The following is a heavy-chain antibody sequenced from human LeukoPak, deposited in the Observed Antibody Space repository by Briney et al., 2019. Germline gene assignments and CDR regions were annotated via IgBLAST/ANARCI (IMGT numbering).Heavy chain of an antibody. CDR2: INPSGGST. D-gene: IGHD1-26*01. J-gene: IGHJ4*02. Sequence: PGGSLRLSCAASGYTFTSYYMHWVRQAPGQGLEWMGIINPSGGSTSYAQKFQGRVTMTRDTSTSTVYMELSSLRSEDTAVYYCARDLEGATGGIRSMALYYFDYWGQGTLVTVSS. CDR3: ARDLEGATGGIRSMALYYFDY. CDR1: GYTFTSYY. V-gene: IGHV1-46*01.